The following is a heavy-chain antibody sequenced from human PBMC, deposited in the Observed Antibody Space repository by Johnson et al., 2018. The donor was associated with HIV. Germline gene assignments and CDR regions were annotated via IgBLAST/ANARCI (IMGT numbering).Heavy chain of an antibody. CDR2: ITYDGSNK. J-gene: IGHJ3*01. V-gene: IGHV3-30*18. D-gene: IGHD3-10*01. CDR1: GFTFRSYA. Sequence: QVQLVESGGGVMQPGKSLRLSCEASGFTFRSYAMHWVRQAPGKGLEWVAVITYDGSNKYYADSVKGRFTISRDNSKNTLYLQMNSLRAEDTAVYYCAKEGYYFNSGNHFDAFHVWGQGTLVTVSS. CDR3: AKEGYYFNSGNHFDAFHV.